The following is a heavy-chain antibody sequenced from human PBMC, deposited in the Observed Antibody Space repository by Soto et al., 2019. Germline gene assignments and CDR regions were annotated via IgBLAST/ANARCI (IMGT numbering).Heavy chain of an antibody. CDR2: IYPGDSDT. CDR3: ARPSEVAATGVGFDY. CDR1: GYSFTSYW. V-gene: IGHV5-51*01. Sequence: CKGSGYSFTSYWIGWVRQMPGKGLEWMGIIYPGDSDTRYSPSFQGQVTISADKSISTAYLQWSSLKASDTAMYYCARPSEVAATGVGFDYWGQGTLVTVSS. D-gene: IGHD2-15*01. J-gene: IGHJ4*02.